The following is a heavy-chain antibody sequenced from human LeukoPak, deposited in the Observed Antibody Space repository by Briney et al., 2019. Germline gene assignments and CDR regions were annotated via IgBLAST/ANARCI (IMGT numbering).Heavy chain of an antibody. CDR2: ISGSAGST. V-gene: IGHV3-23*01. J-gene: IGHJ4*02. D-gene: IGHD1-26*01. Sequence: GGSLRLSCAASGFTFSTYAMSWVRQAPGKGLEWVSAISGSAGSTYYADSVKGRFTISRDNFKNTLYLQMNSLRAEDTAVYYCAKEAIMWELLGGWSRNFDSWGQGTRVTVSS. CDR3: AKEAIMWELLGGWSRNFDS. CDR1: GFTFSTYA.